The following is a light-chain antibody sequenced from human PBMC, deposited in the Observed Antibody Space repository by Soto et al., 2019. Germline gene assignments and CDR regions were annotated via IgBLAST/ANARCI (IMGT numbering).Light chain of an antibody. CDR1: TSNIGDNT. J-gene: IGLJ3*02. CDR2: NND. Sequence: QPVLTQPPSASGTPGQRVAISCSGSTSNIGDNTVHWYQQLAGTAPKVLIYNNDRRPSGVPDRFSGSKSGTSASLAISGLQSEDEADYFCSTWDDSLNGWVFGGGTQLTVL. V-gene: IGLV1-44*01. CDR3: STWDDSLNGWV.